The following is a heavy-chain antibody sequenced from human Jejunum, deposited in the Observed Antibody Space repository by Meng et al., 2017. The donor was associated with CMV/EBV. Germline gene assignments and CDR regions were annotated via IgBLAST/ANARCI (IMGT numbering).Heavy chain of an antibody. Sequence: GFTCSSDDIYWVRQAPGKGLEWVTSIRYDGTNKYYADSVKGRFTIARDNSKNTLYLQMNILRPEDTAVYYCAKQRLANGIDYGMDVWGQGTTVTVSS. CDR3: AKQRLANGIDYGMDV. CDR1: GFTCSSDD. J-gene: IGHJ6*02. D-gene: IGHD1-14*01. CDR2: IRYDGTNK. V-gene: IGHV3-30*02.